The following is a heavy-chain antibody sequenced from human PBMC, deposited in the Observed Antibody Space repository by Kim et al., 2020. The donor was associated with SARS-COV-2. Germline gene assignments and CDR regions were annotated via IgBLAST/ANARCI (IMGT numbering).Heavy chain of an antibody. J-gene: IGHJ5*02. Sequence: STYYADSVKGQFTISRDNTKNTVYFQMNSLRAEDTAVYYCARDRADNWFDPWGQGTLVTVSS. CDR2: ST. CDR3: ARDRADNWFDP. D-gene: IGHD6-13*01. V-gene: IGHV3-53*01.